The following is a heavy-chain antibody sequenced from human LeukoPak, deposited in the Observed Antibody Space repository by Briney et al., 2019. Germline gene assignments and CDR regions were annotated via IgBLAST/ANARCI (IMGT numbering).Heavy chain of an antibody. D-gene: IGHD4-23*01. CDR1: GYTLTELS. J-gene: IGHJ4*02. V-gene: IGHV1-24*01. Sequence: ASVKVSCTVSGYTLTELSMHWVRQAPGKGLEWMGGFDPEDGETIYAQKFQGRVTMTTDTSTSTAYMELSSLRSEDTAVYYCARAPSPLYGGNFNFDYWGQGTLVTVSS. CDR3: ARAPSPLYGGNFNFDY. CDR2: FDPEDGET.